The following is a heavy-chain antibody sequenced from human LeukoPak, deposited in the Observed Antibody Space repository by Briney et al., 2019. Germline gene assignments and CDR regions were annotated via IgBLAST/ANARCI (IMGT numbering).Heavy chain of an antibody. CDR1: GGSISSSSYY. CDR3: ARDGVDYYYGMDV. D-gene: IGHD2-15*01. J-gene: IGHJ6*02. CDR2: IYYSGST. Sequence: SETLSLTCTVSGGSISSSSYYWGWIRQPPGKGLEWIGSIYYSGSTYYNPSLKSRVTISVDTSKNQFSLKLSSVTAADTAVYYCARDGVDYYYGMDVWGQGTTVTVSS. V-gene: IGHV4-39*07.